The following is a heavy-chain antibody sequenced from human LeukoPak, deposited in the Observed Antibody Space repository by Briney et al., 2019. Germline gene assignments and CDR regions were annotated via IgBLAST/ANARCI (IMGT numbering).Heavy chain of an antibody. CDR3: ARESEVGATTVDY. V-gene: IGHV3-48*03. CDR2: ISSSAKTI. J-gene: IGHJ4*02. D-gene: IGHD1-26*01. Sequence: GGSLRLSCAASGFTFSSYEMNWVRQAPGKGLEWLSYISSSAKTIYYADSVKGRFTISRDNAENSVYLQMNRLRAEDSAVYYCARESEVGATTVDYWGQGTLVIVSS. CDR1: GFTFSSYE.